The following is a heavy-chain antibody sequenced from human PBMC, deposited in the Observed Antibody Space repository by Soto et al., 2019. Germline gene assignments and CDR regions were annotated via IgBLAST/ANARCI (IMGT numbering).Heavy chain of an antibody. V-gene: IGHV3-30*18. Sequence: QVQLVESGGGVVQPGRSLRLSCAASGFTFSTYGMHWVRQAPGKGLEWVAVISHDGSNKYYVDSVKGLFTISRDNSKNTLYLQMSSLKPEDTAVYYCANGYRSGWYYFDSWGQGTVVTVSS. D-gene: IGHD6-19*01. CDR2: ISHDGSNK. CDR3: ANGYRSGWYYFDS. CDR1: GFTFSTYG. J-gene: IGHJ4*02.